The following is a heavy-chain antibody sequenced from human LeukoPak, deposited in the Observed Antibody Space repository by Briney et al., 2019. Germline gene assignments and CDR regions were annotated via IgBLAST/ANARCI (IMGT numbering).Heavy chain of an antibody. CDR2: IKQDGSEK. Sequence: GGSLRLSCAAFGFTFSSYWVSWVRQVPGKVREWVANIKQDGSEKYYVDSVKGRFTISRDNAKTSLYLQMNSLRAEDTAVYYCARSAAMVTGRFDYWGQGTLVTVSS. CDR3: ARSAAMVTGRFDY. J-gene: IGHJ4*02. CDR1: GFTFSSYW. D-gene: IGHD5-18*01. V-gene: IGHV3-7*01.